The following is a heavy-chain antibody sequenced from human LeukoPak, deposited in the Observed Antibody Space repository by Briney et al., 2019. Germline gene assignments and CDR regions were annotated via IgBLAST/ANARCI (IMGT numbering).Heavy chain of an antibody. Sequence: PGGSLRLSCAASGFTFSNAWLSWVRQAPGKGLEWVGRIKSKTDCGTTDYAALVKGIFTISRDDSKNTLYLQMNSLKTDDTAVYYCITSVIYWGQGTLVTVSS. CDR3: ITSVIY. D-gene: IGHD2-21*01. CDR1: GFTFSNAW. V-gene: IGHV3-15*01. CDR2: IKSKTDCGTT. J-gene: IGHJ4*02.